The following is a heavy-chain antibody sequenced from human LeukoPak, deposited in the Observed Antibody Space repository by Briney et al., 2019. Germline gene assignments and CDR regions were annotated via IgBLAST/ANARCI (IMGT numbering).Heavy chain of an antibody. V-gene: IGHV3-30*02. CDR1: XFTXSSXX. CDR2: XRYDGSNK. CDR3: AKDMFTNNWSDYYYYGMDV. J-gene: IGHJ6*02. Sequence: CAAXXFTXSSXXMHWVXQXPXXGLXXXXXXRYDGSNKYYADSVKGRFTISRDNSKNTLYLQMNSLRAEDTAVYYCAKDMFTNNWSDYYYYGMDVWGQGTTVTVSS. D-gene: IGHD1-1*01.